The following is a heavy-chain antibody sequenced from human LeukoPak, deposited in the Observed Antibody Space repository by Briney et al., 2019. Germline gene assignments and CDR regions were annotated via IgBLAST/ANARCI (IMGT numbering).Heavy chain of an antibody. V-gene: IGHV3-73*01. D-gene: IGHD2-15*01. CDR2: IRSKANSYAT. J-gene: IGHJ4*02. CDR3: TRRIGYCSDSSCSDYFDY. CDR1: GFSFSASA. Sequence: GGSLRLSCAASGFSFSASAMHWVRQASGRGPEWVGRIRSKANSYATAYAASVQGRFTISRDDSKNTAYLQMNSLKTEDTAVYYCTRRIGYCSDSSCSDYFDYWGQGTLVTVPS.